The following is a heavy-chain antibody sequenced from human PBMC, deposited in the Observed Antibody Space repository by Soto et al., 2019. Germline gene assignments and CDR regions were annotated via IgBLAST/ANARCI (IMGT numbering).Heavy chain of an antibody. V-gene: IGHV3-48*03. Sequence: EVQLVESGGGLVQPGGSLRLSCANSGFTFSSYEMNWVRQAPGKGLEWVSYISSRGSTIYYADSVKGRFTISRDNAKNSLYLQMNSLRGEDTAVYYCARDAEVASSSMGMDVWGQGTTVTVSS. CDR3: ARDAEVASSSMGMDV. D-gene: IGHD6-19*01. CDR1: GFTFSSYE. J-gene: IGHJ6*02. CDR2: ISSRGSTI.